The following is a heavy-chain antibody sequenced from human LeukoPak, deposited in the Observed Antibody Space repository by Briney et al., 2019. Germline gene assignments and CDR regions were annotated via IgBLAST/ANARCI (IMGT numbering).Heavy chain of an antibody. CDR1: GFTFSDYV. Sequence: GGSLRLSCAVSGFTFSDYVMSWVRQTPGKGLEWVSGIGRSGSPTCFASSVKGRFTISRDNSKNTLYLQMNRLRAEDTALYFCVKDADDSGDFLFHAWGQGTLVTVSS. D-gene: IGHD4-17*01. CDR3: VKDADDSGDFLFHA. V-gene: IGHV3-23*01. J-gene: IGHJ5*02. CDR2: IGRSGSPT.